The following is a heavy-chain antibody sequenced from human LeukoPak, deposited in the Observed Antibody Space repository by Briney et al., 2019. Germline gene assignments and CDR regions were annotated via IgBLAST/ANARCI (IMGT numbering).Heavy chain of an antibody. CDR3: ARVSDYYDSSGYPRAYYYYYMDV. CDR1: GFTFSSYW. CDR2: IKQDGSEK. Sequence: GGSLRLSCAASGFTFSSYWMSWVRQAPGKGLEWVANIKQDGSEKYYVDSVKGRFTISRDNAKNSLYLQMNSLRAEDTAVYYCARVSDYYDSSGYPRAYYYYYMDVWGKGTTVTVSS. V-gene: IGHV3-7*01. D-gene: IGHD3-22*01. J-gene: IGHJ6*03.